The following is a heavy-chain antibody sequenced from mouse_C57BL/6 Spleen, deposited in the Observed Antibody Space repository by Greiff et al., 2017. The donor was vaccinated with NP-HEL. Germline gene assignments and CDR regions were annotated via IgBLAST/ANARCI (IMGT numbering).Heavy chain of an antibody. J-gene: IGHJ4*01. V-gene: IGHV5-17*01. CDR3: ARSKLAHYAMDY. CDR2: ISSGSSTI. D-gene: IGHD4-1*01. CDR1: GFTFSDYG. Sequence: EVKVVESGGGLVKPGGSLKLSCAASGFTFSDYGMHWVRQAPEKGLEWVAYISSGSSTIYYADTVKGRFTISRDNAKNTLFLQMTSLRSEDTAMYYCARSKLAHYAMDYWGQGTSVTVSS.